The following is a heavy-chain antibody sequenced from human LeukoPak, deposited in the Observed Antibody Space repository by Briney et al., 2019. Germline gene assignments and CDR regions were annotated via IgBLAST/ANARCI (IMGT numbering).Heavy chain of an antibody. V-gene: IGHV4-34*01. J-gene: IGHJ3*02. Sequence: PSETLSLTCAVYGGSFSGYYWSWIRQPPGKGLEWIGEINHSGSTYYNPSLKSRVTISVDRSKNQFSLKLSSVTAADTAVYYCARAPKYYYDSSGFAFDIWGQGTMVTVSS. CDR2: INHSGST. D-gene: IGHD3-22*01. CDR1: GGSFSGYY. CDR3: ARAPKYYYDSSGFAFDI.